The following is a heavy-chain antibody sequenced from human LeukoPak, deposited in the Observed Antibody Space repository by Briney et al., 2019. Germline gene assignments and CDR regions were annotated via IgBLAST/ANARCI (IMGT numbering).Heavy chain of an antibody. D-gene: IGHD1-26*01. V-gene: IGHV4-59*01. CDR1: DASISGYY. Sequence: PSETLSLTCTVSDASISGYYWSWIRQPPGKGLEWIGSIHFSVSTNYNPSLGSRVTISVDTSKNQLSLKLSSVTAADTAAYYCARDLGGIYFDYWGQGTLVTVSS. J-gene: IGHJ4*02. CDR3: ARDLGGIYFDY. CDR2: IHFSVST.